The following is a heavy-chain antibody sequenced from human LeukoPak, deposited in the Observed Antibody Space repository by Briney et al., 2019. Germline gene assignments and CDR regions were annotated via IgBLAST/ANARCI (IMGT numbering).Heavy chain of an antibody. Sequence: GGSLRLSCAASGFTFSSYDMHWVRQATGKGLEWVSAIGTAGDTYYPGSVKGRFTISRENAKNSLYLQMNSLRAGDTAVYYCARDLSVGKDIVVVPAAIHGPDYWGQGTLVTVSS. CDR1: GFTFSSYD. D-gene: IGHD2-2*02. J-gene: IGHJ4*02. V-gene: IGHV3-13*01. CDR3: ARDLSVGKDIVVVPAAIHGPDY. CDR2: IGTAGDT.